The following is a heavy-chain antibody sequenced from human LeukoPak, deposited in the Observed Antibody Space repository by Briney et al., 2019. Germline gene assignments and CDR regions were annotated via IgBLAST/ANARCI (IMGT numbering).Heavy chain of an antibody. D-gene: IGHD3-10*01. CDR3: ARGGEPGVPGGADFYGLDV. CDR1: GYTFTSYY. CDR2: INPSGGGT. J-gene: IGHJ6*02. Sequence: ASVKVSCKASGYTFTSYYMHWVRQAPGQGLEWMGIINPSGGGTSYEQKFQGRVTMTGDTSTSTVYMELSSLRSDDTAVYYCARGGEPGVPGGADFYGLDVWGQGTKVTGSS. V-gene: IGHV1-46*01.